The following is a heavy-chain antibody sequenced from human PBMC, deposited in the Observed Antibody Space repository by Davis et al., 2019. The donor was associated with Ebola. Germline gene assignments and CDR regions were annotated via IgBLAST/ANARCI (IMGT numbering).Heavy chain of an antibody. D-gene: IGHD2-21*01. CDR1: GYTFTSYG. Sequence: SVKVSCKASGYTFTSYGISWVRQAPGQGLEWMGGIIPIFGTANYAQKFQGRVTITADESTSTAYMELSSLRSEDTAVYYCARGGRCGGDCYHHWGQGTLVTVSS. CDR3: ARGGRCGGDCYHH. V-gene: IGHV1-69*13. J-gene: IGHJ4*02. CDR2: IIPIFGTA.